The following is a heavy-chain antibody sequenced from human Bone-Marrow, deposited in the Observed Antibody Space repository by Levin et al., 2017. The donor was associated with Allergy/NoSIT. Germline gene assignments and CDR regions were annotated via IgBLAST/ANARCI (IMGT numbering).Heavy chain of an antibody. CDR3: ARDGSDFRAFDM. J-gene: IGHJ3*02. Sequence: LSLPCAASGFTFRSSWMHWVRQPPGEGLVWLSRINTDGTRTTYADSVKGRFTISRDNAKNTLYMEVSSLRAEDTAVYFCARDGSDFRAFDMWGQGTMVIVSS. CDR2: INTDGTRT. V-gene: IGHV3-74*01. CDR1: GFTFRSSW. D-gene: IGHD1-26*01.